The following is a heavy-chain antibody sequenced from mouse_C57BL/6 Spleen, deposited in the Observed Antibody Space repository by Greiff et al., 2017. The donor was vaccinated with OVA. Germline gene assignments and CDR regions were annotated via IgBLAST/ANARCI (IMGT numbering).Heavy chain of an antibody. V-gene: IGHV1-81*01. CDR3: AVHYDYTFAY. Sequence: VKLQESGAELARPGASVKLSCKASGYTFTSYGISWVKQRTGQGLEWIGEIYPRSGNTYYNEKFKGKATLTADKSSSTAYMELRSLTSEDSAVYFCAVHYDYTFAYWGQGTLVTVSA. CDR1: GYTFTSYG. CDR2: IYPRSGNT. D-gene: IGHD2-4*01. J-gene: IGHJ3*01.